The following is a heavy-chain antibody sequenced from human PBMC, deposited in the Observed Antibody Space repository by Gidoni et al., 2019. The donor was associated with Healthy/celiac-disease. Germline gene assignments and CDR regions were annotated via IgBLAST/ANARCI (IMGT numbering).Heavy chain of an antibody. Sequence: EVQLLESGGGLVQPGGSLRLSCAASGFTFSSYAMSWVRQAPGKGLGWVSAISGSGGSKYYADSVKGRFTISRDNSKNTLYLQMNSLRAEDTAVYYCAKDPGGVRFGELDYWGQGTLVTVSS. V-gene: IGHV3-23*01. J-gene: IGHJ4*02. D-gene: IGHD3-10*01. CDR2: ISGSGGSK. CDR3: AKDPGGVRFGELDY. CDR1: GFTFSSYA.